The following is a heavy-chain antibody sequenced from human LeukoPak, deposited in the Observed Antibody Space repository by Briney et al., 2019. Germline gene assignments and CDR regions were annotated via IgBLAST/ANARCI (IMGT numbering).Heavy chain of an antibody. CDR1: GGSISSSSYY. CDR2: IYYSGTT. CDR3: ARDQGIAAAGNYYYYYGMDV. J-gene: IGHJ6*02. D-gene: IGHD6-13*01. Sequence: PSETLSLTCTVSGGSISSSSYYWGWIRQPPGKGLEWIGSIYYSGTTYYNPSLKSRVTISVDTSKNQFSLKLSSVTAADTAVYYCARDQGIAAAGNYYYYYGMDVWGQGTTVTVSS. V-gene: IGHV4-39*07.